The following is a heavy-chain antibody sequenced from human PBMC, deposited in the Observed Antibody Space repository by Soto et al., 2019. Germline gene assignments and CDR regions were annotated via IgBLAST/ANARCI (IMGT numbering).Heavy chain of an antibody. Sequence: PSETLSLTCTVSGGSISSGGYYWSWIRQHPGKGLEWIGYIYYSGSTYYNPSLKSRVTISVDTSKNQFSLKLSSVTAADTAVYYCATLTLAAQRRHFDYWGQGTLVTVSS. V-gene: IGHV4-31*03. CDR2: IYYSGST. J-gene: IGHJ4*02. D-gene: IGHD6-6*01. CDR3: ATLTLAAQRRHFDY. CDR1: GGSISSGGYY.